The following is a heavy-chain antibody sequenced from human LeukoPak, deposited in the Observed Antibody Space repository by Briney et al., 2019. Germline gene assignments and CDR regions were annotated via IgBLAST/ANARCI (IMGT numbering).Heavy chain of an antibody. V-gene: IGHV1-18*01. CDR3: ARGWSTMVRGVSYYYYYMDV. D-gene: IGHD3-10*01. J-gene: IGHJ6*03. CDR1: GYTFTSYG. Sequence: ASVKVSCKASGYTFTSYGISWVRQAPGQGLEWMGWISAYNGNTNYAQKLQGRVTMTTDTSTSTAYMELSRLRSDDTAVYYCARGWSTMVRGVSYYYYYMDVWGKGTTVTVSS. CDR2: ISAYNGNT.